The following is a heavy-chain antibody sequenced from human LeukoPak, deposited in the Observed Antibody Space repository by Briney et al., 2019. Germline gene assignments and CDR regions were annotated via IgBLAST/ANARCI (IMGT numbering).Heavy chain of an antibody. J-gene: IGHJ5*02. CDR3: GRTNSLSSSAPRRVGWFDP. V-gene: IGHV1-18*01. Sequence: ASVKVSCKASGYTFTSYGISWVRQALGQGLEWMGWISAYNGNTNYAQKLQGRVTMTTDTSTSTAYMELRSLRSDDTAVYYCGRTNSLSSSAPRRVGWFDPWGQGTLVTVSS. CDR1: GYTFTSYG. D-gene: IGHD3-16*01. CDR2: ISAYNGNT.